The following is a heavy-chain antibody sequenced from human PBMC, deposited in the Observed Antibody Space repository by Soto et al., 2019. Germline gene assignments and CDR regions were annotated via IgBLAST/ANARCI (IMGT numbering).Heavy chain of an antibody. Sequence: GGSLRLSCAASGFTFSSYGMHWVRQAPGKGLEWVAVISYDGSNKYYADSVKGRFTISRDNSKNTLYLQMNSLRAEDTAVYYCAKDRGRWAAAGPYYYYYGMDVWGQGTTVTVS. D-gene: IGHD6-13*01. V-gene: IGHV3-30*18. CDR3: AKDRGRWAAAGPYYYYYGMDV. J-gene: IGHJ6*02. CDR2: ISYDGSNK. CDR1: GFTFSSYG.